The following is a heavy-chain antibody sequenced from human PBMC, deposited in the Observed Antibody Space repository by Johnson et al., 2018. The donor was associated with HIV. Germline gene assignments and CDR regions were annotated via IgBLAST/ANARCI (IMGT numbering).Heavy chain of an antibody. D-gene: IGHD3-22*01. J-gene: IGHJ3*02. V-gene: IGHV3-30*04. CDR2: VSYAGSNI. CDR1: GFTFTSYA. CDR3: ARVFYYDSNDGFEI. Sequence: QVQLVESGGGVVQPGRSLRLSCAASGFTFTSYAMHWIRQAPGKGLEWVALVSYAGSNIHYADSVKGRVTISRDSSKNMLYLQMNSLRTEDKAVYYCARVFYYDSNDGFEIWGQGTRVTVSS.